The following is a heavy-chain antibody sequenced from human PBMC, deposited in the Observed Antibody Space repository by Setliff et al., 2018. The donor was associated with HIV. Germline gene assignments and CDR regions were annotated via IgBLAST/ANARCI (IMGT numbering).Heavy chain of an antibody. V-gene: IGHV4-4*07. CDR1: GGPVSTYY. D-gene: IGHD3-9*01. CDR3: VRERDDLTGYYQDY. CDR2: FYVGGDT. J-gene: IGHJ4*02. Sequence: SETLSLTCTVSGGPVSTYYWSWIRQPAGKGLEWIGRFYVGGDTNYNPSLKSRVTMSVDTSKKQFSLKLKSVTAADTAVYYCVRERDDLTGYYQDYWGQGTLVTVSS.